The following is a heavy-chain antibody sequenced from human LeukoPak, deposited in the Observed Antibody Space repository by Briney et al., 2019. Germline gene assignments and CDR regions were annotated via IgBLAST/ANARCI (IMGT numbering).Heavy chain of an antibody. CDR2: ISYDGTKS. Sequence: AGGSLRLSCAASGFTFHNHAMHWVRHAPGKGLEWVAVISYDGTKSYYVDSVKGRFTISRDNSKTTLYLQMNSLRAEDTAVYYCARPLHPIAVAGTGYFQHWGQGTLVTVSS. CDR1: GFTFHNHA. D-gene: IGHD6-19*01. CDR3: ARPLHPIAVAGTGYFQH. J-gene: IGHJ1*01. V-gene: IGHV3-30-3*01.